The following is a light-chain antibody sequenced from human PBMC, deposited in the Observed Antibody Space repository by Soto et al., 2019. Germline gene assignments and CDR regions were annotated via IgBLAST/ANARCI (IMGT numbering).Light chain of an antibody. Sequence: EIVMRHSPATLSVSPGERATLSCWASQSVSFNLAWYQQKPGQAPRLLIYGASTRATGIPARFSGSGSGTEFTLTISSLQSEDFAVYYCQQYKTWPPITFGQGTRLEIK. CDR2: GAS. J-gene: IGKJ5*01. V-gene: IGKV3-15*01. CDR3: QQYKTWPPIT. CDR1: QSVSFN.